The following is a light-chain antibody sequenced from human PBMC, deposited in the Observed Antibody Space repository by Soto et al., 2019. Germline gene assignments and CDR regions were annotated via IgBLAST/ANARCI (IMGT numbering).Light chain of an antibody. CDR1: QSVSTN. Sequence: THSAGTLSFSPGEIATLSCMSSQSVSTNLAWYQHKPGQAPRLLISGASTRATGLPARFSGSGSGTEFTLTISSLEPEDFAVYYCQQRSDWPPITFGQGTRLEI. CDR3: QQRSDWPPIT. V-gene: IGKV3-11*01. J-gene: IGKJ5*01. CDR2: GAS.